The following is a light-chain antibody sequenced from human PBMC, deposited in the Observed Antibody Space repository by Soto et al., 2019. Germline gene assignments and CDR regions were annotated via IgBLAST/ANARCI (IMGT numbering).Light chain of an antibody. Sequence: DYLMNQSPISLPVTLGQPASISCRSNQSLVHSDGIAYFSWFQQRPGRSPRRLIYKVSNRDSGVPARFSGSGSGTDFALKISRVEAEDVGVYYCMQGTHWPITFGQGTRLEIK. CDR3: MQGTHWPIT. CDR1: QSLVHSDGIAY. V-gene: IGKV2-30*02. CDR2: KVS. J-gene: IGKJ5*01.